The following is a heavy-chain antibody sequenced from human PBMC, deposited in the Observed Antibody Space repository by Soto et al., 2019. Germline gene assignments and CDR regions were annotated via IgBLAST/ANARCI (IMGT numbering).Heavy chain of an antibody. CDR3: ARVAVAGLVGMDV. CDR2: INAGNGNT. V-gene: IGHV1-18*01. CDR1: GYTFTSYG. D-gene: IGHD6-19*01. J-gene: IGHJ6*02. Sequence: ASVKVSCKASGYTFTSYGISWVRQAPGQRLEWMGWINAGNGNTKYSQKFQGRVTMTTDTSTSTAYMELRSLRSDDTAVYYCARVAVAGLVGMDVWGQGTTVTVSS.